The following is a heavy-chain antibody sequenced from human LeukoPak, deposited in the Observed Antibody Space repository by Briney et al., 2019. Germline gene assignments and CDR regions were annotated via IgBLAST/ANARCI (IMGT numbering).Heavy chain of an antibody. V-gene: IGHV3-48*03. D-gene: IGHD3-9*01. CDR1: GFTFSSYE. Sequence: GGSLRLSCVASGFTFSSYEMNWVRQAPGKGLEWVSYISSSGSTIYYADSVKGRFTISRDNAKNSLYLQMNSLRAEDTAVYYCARLNFDWSYYYYYYMDVWGKGTTVTISS. J-gene: IGHJ6*03. CDR2: ISSSGSTI. CDR3: ARLNFDWSYYYYYYMDV.